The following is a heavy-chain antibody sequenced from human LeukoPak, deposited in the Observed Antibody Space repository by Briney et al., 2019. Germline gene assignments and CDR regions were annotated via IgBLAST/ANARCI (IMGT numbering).Heavy chain of an antibody. D-gene: IGHD1-26*01. V-gene: IGHV4-31*03. CDR3: ARDQKWAGCLDS. Sequence: SETLSLTCNVSGGSISSGGHFWSWLRQTPGKGLEWIGYINYSGSTYYNPSLKSRAIISVDSSKNQFSLKMTSMTGADTAVYFWARDQKWAGCLDSWGQGILVTVSS. J-gene: IGHJ5*01. CDR2: INYSGST. CDR1: GGSISSGGHF.